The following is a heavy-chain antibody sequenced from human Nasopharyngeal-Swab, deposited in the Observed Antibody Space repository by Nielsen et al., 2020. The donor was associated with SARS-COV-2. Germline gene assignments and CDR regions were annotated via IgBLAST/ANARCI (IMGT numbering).Heavy chain of an antibody. CDR1: GYTFTSYD. Sequence: GSLKVSCKASGYTFTSYDINWVRQATGQGLEWMGWMNPNSGNTGYAQKFQGRVTMTRNTSISTAYMELSSLRSEDTAVYYCATYYYDSSGYLVVDYWGQGTLVTVSS. CDR3: ATYYYDSSGYLVVDY. V-gene: IGHV1-8*01. CDR2: MNPNSGNT. J-gene: IGHJ4*02. D-gene: IGHD3-22*01.